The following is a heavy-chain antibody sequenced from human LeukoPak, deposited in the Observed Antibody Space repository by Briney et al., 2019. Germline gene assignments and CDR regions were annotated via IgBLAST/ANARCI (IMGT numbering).Heavy chain of an antibody. J-gene: IGHJ3*02. CDR2: IFSGGTT. V-gene: IGHV3-66*01. D-gene: IGHD1-26*01. Sequence: GGSLRLSCAASGFTVTSNYITWVRQAPGKGLEWVSVIFSGGTTYYADSVKGRFTISRDNSKNTLYFQMNSLKAEDTALYYCARGAVGARDAFDIWGQGTMVTVSS. CDR3: ARGAVGARDAFDI. CDR1: GFTVTSNY.